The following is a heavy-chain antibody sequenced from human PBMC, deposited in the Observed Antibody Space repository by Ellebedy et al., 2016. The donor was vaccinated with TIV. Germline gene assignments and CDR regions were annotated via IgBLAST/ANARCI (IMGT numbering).Heavy chain of an antibody. J-gene: IGHJ6*02. CDR1: GYSFTSYW. CDR2: IYPGDSDT. CDR3: ARHMYIIAAADPDYYYYGMDV. V-gene: IGHV5-51*01. D-gene: IGHD6-13*01. Sequence: GESLKISCQGSGYSFTSYWIGWVRQMPGKGLEWMGIIYPGDSDTRYSPSFQGQVTISADKSISTAYLQWSSLKASDTAMYYCARHMYIIAAADPDYYYYGMDVWGQGTTVTVSS.